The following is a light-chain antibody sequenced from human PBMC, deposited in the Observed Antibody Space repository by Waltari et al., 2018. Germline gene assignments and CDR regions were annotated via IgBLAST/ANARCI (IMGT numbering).Light chain of an antibody. CDR2: HVT. J-gene: IGLJ2*01. V-gene: IGLV2-8*01. CDR1: SSEVGNSYY. Sequence: QSALTQPPSASGASGQTVTNSCAGTSSEVGNSYYFVWYQKHPGQAPKPLIYHVTKRPSGVPDRFSGSKSGNTASLTVSGLQAEDEADYYCSSNAGINNFVFGGGTKLTVL. CDR3: SSNAGINNFV.